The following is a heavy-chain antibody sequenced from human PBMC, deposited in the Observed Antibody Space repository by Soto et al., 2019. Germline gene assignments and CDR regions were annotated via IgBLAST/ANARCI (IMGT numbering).Heavy chain of an antibody. D-gene: IGHD3-10*01. J-gene: IGHJ5*02. CDR1: GYTFTNYG. CDR3: ARGVGSGTYYNQYNWFDP. CDR2: INTYNGNT. Sequence: XSVKVSYKASGYTFTNYGISLVRHAPGQGLEWMGWINTYNGNTNHAQKLQGRVTMTTDTSTSTAYMELRSLRSDDTAVYYCARGVGSGTYYNQYNWFDPWGQGTLVTVSS. V-gene: IGHV1-18*01.